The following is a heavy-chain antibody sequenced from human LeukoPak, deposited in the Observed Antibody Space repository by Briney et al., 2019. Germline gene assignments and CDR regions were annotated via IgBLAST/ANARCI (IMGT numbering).Heavy chain of an antibody. D-gene: IGHD3-22*01. J-gene: IGHJ6*03. V-gene: IGHV1-69*01. CDR1: GGTFSSYA. CDR3: ARDRKWLFSGGYYYYYMDV. CDR2: IIPIFGTA. Sequence: SVKVSCKASGGTFSSYAISWVRQAPGQGLEGMGGIIPIFGTANYAQKFQGRVTITAEESKRTAYMEVSRLRAEDTAVYYCARDRKWLFSGGYYYYYMDVWGKGTTVTVSS.